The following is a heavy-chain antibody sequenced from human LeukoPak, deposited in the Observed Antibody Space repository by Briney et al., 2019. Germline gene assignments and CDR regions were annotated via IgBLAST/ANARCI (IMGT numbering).Heavy chain of an antibody. Sequence: GGSLRLFCAASGFTFSSYAMSWVRQAPGKGLEWVSVISGSGGSTYYADSVEGRFTISRDNSKNTLYLQMNSLRAEDTAVYYCAKRGYDRSGYYGYFDYWAQGTLVTVSS. D-gene: IGHD3-22*01. V-gene: IGHV3-23*01. CDR3: AKRGYDRSGYYGYFDY. CDR2: ISGSGGST. CDR1: GFTFSSYA. J-gene: IGHJ4*02.